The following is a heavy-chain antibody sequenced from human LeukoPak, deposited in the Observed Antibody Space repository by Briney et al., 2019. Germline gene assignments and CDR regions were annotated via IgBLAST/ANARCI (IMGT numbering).Heavy chain of an antibody. CDR2: ISSSSSYI. V-gene: IGHV3-21*01. CDR1: GFSFGDFA. Sequence: PGGSLRLSCAASGFSFGDFAMDWVRQAPGKGLEWVSSISSSSSYIYYADSVKGRFTISRDNAKNSLYLQMNSLRAEDTAVYYCARVVGATKNRNWFDPWGQGTLVTVSS. CDR3: ARVVGATKNRNWFDP. D-gene: IGHD1-26*01. J-gene: IGHJ5*02.